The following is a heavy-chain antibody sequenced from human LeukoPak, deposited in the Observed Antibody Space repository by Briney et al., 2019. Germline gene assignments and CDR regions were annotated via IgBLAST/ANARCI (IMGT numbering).Heavy chain of an antibody. J-gene: IGHJ4*02. Sequence: ASVKVSCKPSGYTFTNYLIHWVRQAPGLGHEWMGIINPRRGSTRYAQKFQDRVVVTRDTSTSTVYMELSSLRSDDTAVYYCTREGAAEAKNFDYWGQGTLVTVSS. CDR2: INPRRGST. CDR1: GYTFTNYL. CDR3: TREGAAEAKNFDY. D-gene: IGHD6-13*01. V-gene: IGHV1-46*01.